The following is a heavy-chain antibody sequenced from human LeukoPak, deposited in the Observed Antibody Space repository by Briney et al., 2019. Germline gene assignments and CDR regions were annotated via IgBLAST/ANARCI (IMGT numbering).Heavy chain of an antibody. V-gene: IGHV3-30-3*01. CDR1: GFTFNNYS. Sequence: SGGSLRLSCAASGFTFNNYSMHWVRQAPGKGLEWAALISYDGSNKYYADSVKGRFTISRDNSKNTLYLQMNSLRAEDTAVYYCANLVDYWGQGTLVTVSS. CDR2: ISYDGSNK. J-gene: IGHJ4*02. CDR3: ANLVDY.